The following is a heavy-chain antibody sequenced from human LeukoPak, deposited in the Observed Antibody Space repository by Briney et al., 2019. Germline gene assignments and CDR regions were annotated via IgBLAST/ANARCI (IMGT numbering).Heavy chain of an antibody. CDR1: GFTLSSYS. J-gene: IGHJ4*02. CDR2: ISSSSSTI. CDR3: ARDGGARYFDY. Sequence: GGSLRLSCAGSGFTLSSYSINWVRQAPGKGLEWLSYISSSSSTIYYADSVKGRFTVSRDNAKNLVYLQMNSLRDEDTAVYYCARDGGARYFDYWGQGTLVTVSS. V-gene: IGHV3-48*02. D-gene: IGHD3-16*01.